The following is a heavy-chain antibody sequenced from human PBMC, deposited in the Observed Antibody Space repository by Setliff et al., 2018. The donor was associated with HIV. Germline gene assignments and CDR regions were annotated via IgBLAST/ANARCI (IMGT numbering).Heavy chain of an antibody. D-gene: IGHD5-18*01. CDR2: INREETTE. J-gene: IGHJ4*02. CDR3: ARESTAMGLDN. V-gene: IGHV3-48*01. Sequence: PGESLKISCAASGFTFSTYSMNWVRQAPGKGLEWISYINREETTEWYADSVKGRFIISRDNAKNSLYLQMSSLRAEDTAVYYCARESTAMGLDNWGPGTLVTVS. CDR1: GFTFSTYS.